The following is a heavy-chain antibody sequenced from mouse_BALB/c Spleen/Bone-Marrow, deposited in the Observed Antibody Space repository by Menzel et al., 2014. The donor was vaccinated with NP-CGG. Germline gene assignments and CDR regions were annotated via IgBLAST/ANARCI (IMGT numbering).Heavy chain of an antibody. Sequence: EVQLVESGPELVKPGASVKISCKASGYSFTGYFMNWVMQSHGKSLEWIGRINPYNGDTFYNQKFKGKATLTVDKSSSTAHMELRSLASEDSAVYYCARCYGQGAMGYWGQGPSVTVSS. V-gene: IGHV1-20*02. CDR1: GYSFTGYF. D-gene: IGHD1-2*01. CDR2: INPYNGDT. J-gene: IGHJ4*01. CDR3: ARCYGQGAMGY.